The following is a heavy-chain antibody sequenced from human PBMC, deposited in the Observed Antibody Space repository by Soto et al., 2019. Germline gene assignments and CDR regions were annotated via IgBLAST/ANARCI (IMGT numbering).Heavy chain of an antibody. Sequence: SLRLSCAASGFTFSSYGMHWVRQAPGKGLEWVAVISYDGSNKYYADSVKGRFTISRDNSKNTLYLQMNSLRAEDTAVYYCAKVIPVRYYYYGMDVWGQGTTVTVSS. J-gene: IGHJ6*02. CDR3: AKVIPVRYYYYGMDV. V-gene: IGHV3-30*18. CDR1: GFTFSSYG. CDR2: ISYDGSNK.